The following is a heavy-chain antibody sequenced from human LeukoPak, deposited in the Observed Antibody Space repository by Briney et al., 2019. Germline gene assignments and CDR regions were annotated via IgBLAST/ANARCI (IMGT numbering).Heavy chain of an antibody. CDR3: AKGGTGATRDDTFDI. D-gene: IGHD1-7*01. Sequence: PGGFLRLSCADSGFTFSSYSMNWVRQAPGKGLEWVSSISSGSSHIFYADSVKGRFTISRENARNSLYLQMNGLRAEDTAVYYCAKGGTGATRDDTFDIWGQGTMVTVSS. J-gene: IGHJ3*02. CDR1: GFTFSSYS. CDR2: ISSGSSHI. V-gene: IGHV3-21*01.